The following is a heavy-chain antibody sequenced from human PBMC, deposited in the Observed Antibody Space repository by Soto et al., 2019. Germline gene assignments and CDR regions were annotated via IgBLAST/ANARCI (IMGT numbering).Heavy chain of an antibody. D-gene: IGHD4-17*01. V-gene: IGHV1-8*01. Sequence: ASVKVSCTASGYTFTSYDINWVRQATGQGLEWMGWMNPNSGNTGYAQKFQGRVTMTRNTSISTAYMELSSLRSEDTAVYYCARFREAYGDYEGDAFDIWGQGTMVTVSS. CDR2: MNPNSGNT. J-gene: IGHJ3*02. CDR1: GYTFTSYD. CDR3: ARFREAYGDYEGDAFDI.